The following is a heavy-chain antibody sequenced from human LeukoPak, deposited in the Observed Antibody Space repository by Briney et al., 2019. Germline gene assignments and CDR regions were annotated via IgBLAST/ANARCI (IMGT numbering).Heavy chain of an antibody. J-gene: IGHJ4*02. CDR3: TTGIRGD. V-gene: IGHV3-15*07. D-gene: IGHD3-3*02. CDR1: GFIFTNAW. Sequence: GGSLRLSCAASGFIFTNAWMNWVRQAPGKGLEWVGRIQSKTDGGKTDYAAPVKGRFIISRDDSKNTLYLQMNSLKTEDTAIYYCTTGIRGDWGQGTLVTVSS. CDR2: IQSKTDGGKT.